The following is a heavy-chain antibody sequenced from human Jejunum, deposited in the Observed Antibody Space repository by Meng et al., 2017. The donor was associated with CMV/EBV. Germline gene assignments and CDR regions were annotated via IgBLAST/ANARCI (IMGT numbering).Heavy chain of an antibody. CDR3: AREYYDFWSGYSREAFDI. CDR2: INSGGTTK. CDR1: SSYE. V-gene: IGHV3-48*03. J-gene: IGHJ3*02. Sequence: SSYEMNWVRQAPGKGLEWVSYINSGGTTKNYADSVKGRFTISRDNAKNSLNLQMNSLRAEDTAVYYCAREYYDFWSGYSREAFDIWGRGTTVTVSS. D-gene: IGHD3-3*01.